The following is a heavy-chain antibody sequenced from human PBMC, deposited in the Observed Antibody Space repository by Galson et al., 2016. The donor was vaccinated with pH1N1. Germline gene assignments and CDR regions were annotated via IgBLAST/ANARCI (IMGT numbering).Heavy chain of an antibody. V-gene: IGHV2-5*01. D-gene: IGHD4-17*01. CDR1: GFSLSTSAVG. Sequence: PALVKPTQTLRLTCTLSGFSLSTSAVGVGWIRQPPGKALEWLALIFWNDDRYYRPSLKNRLTIIKGTSENLVVLTMTNMDPVDTATYYCAHREYGDFVGSFDHWGQGALVTVSS. J-gene: IGHJ4*02. CDR2: IFWNDDR. CDR3: AHREYGDFVGSFDH.